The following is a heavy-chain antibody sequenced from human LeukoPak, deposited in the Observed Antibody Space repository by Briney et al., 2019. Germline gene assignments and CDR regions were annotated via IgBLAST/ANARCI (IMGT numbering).Heavy chain of an antibody. CDR3: ARGDSSSWYNYYYYGMDV. D-gene: IGHD6-13*01. V-gene: IGHV3-53*01. Sequence: GGSLRLSCAASGSTVSSNYMSWVRQAPGKGLEWVSVIYSGGSTYYADSVKGRFTISRDNSKNTLYLQMNSLRAEDTAVYYCARGDSSSWYNYYYYGMDVWGQGTTVTVSS. J-gene: IGHJ6*02. CDR2: IYSGGST. CDR1: GSTVSSNY.